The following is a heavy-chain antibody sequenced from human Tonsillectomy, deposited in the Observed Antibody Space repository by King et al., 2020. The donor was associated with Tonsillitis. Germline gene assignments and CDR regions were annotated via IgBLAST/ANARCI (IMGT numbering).Heavy chain of an antibody. CDR1: GYSFTNYW. V-gene: IGHV5-51*01. CDR2: IYLGDSET. D-gene: IGHD2-2*02. J-gene: IGHJ4*02. Sequence: QLVPSGAEVHQPGASLPLSCKGSGYSFTNYWIGWVRQMPGKGLEWMGIIYLGDSETRYGPSFQGQVTIAADRSISTAYRQWSGLKASDTAMYYCATSYRNSFDYWGQGTLVTVSS. CDR3: ATSYRNSFDY.